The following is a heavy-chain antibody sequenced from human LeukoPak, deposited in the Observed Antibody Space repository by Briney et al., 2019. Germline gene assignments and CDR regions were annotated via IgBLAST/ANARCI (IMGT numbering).Heavy chain of an antibody. D-gene: IGHD2-15*01. Sequence: ASVKVSCKASGYTFTGYYMHWVRQAPGQGLEWMGGFDPEDGETIYAQKFQGRVTMTEDTSTDTAYMELSSLRSEDTAVYYCATDPMRYCSGGSCYSVDYWGQGTLVTVSS. CDR3: ATDPMRYCSGGSCYSVDY. CDR2: FDPEDGET. V-gene: IGHV1-24*01. CDR1: GYTFTGYY. J-gene: IGHJ4*02.